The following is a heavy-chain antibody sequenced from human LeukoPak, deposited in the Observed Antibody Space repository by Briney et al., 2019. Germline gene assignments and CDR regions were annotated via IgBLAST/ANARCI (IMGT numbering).Heavy chain of an antibody. CDR3: ARDLGHPSSPTY. V-gene: IGHV1-2*02. CDR2: INANSGGT. D-gene: IGHD3-10*01. J-gene: IGHJ4*02. Sequence: GASVKVSCKASGYTFTGYYMHWVRQAPGQGLEWMGWINANSGGTKYAQKFQGRVTVTRDTPITTAFMELSSLTSDDTAVYYCARDLGHPSSPTYWGQGTLVTVSS. CDR1: GYTFTGYY.